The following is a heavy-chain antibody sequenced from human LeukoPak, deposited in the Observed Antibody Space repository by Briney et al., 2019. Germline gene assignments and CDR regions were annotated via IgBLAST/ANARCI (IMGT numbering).Heavy chain of an antibody. Sequence: GGSLRLSCAASGFTFSSYSMNWVRQAPGKGLEWVSSISSSSSYIYYADSVKGRFTISRDNAKNSLYLQMNSLRAEDTAVYYCARDRGYCSGGSCYSGDYYYYYMDVWGKGTTVTVSS. CDR1: GFTFSSYS. CDR2: ISSSSSYI. J-gene: IGHJ6*03. CDR3: ARDRGYCSGGSCYSGDYYYYYMDV. V-gene: IGHV3-21*04. D-gene: IGHD2-15*01.